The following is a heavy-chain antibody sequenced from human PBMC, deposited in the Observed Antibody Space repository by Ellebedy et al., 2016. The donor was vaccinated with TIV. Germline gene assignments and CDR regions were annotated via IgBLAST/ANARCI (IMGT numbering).Heavy chain of an antibody. J-gene: IGHJ4*02. V-gene: IGHV3-23*01. CDR2: VSGSGGNT. CDR1: GFTFHNFA. D-gene: IGHD6-19*01. Sequence: GESLKISXTTSGFTFHNFAINWVRQAPGKVLEWVSSVSGSGGNTYYADSVKGRFTISRHDSQSTVYLQMKGLRVEDTAVYYCAKDSWPSGRAYYFDYWGQGTLVTVSA. CDR3: AKDSWPSGRAYYFDY.